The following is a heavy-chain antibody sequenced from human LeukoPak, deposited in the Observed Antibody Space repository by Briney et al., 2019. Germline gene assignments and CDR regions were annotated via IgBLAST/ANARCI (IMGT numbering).Heavy chain of an antibody. CDR2: INPSGGST. D-gene: IGHD4-17*01. CDR3: ARDRLRLGYERTNWFDP. CDR1: GYTFTSYY. Sequence: ASVKVSCKASGYTFTSYYMHWVRQAPGQGLEWMGIINPSGGSTSYAQKFQGRVTMTRDMSTSTDYMELSSLRSEDTAVYYCARDRLRLGYERTNWFDPWGQGTLVTVSS. V-gene: IGHV1-46*01. J-gene: IGHJ5*02.